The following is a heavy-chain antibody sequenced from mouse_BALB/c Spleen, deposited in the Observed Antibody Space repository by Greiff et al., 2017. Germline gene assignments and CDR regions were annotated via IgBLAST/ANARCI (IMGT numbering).Heavy chain of an antibody. Sequence: EVKLMESGPGLVKPSQSLSLTCTVTGYSITSDYAWNWIRQFPGNKLEWMGYISYSGSTSYNPSLKSRISITRDTSKNQFFLQLNSVTTEDTATYYCAYGGYGKFDYWGQGTTLTVSS. CDR2: ISYSGST. CDR3: AYGGYGKFDY. J-gene: IGHJ2*01. V-gene: IGHV3-2*02. D-gene: IGHD2-10*02. CDR1: GYSITSDYA.